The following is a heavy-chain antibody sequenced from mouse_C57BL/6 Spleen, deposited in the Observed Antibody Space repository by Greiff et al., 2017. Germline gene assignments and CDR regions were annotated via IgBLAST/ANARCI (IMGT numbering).Heavy chain of an antibody. Sequence: LQESGAELVRPGASVKMSCKASGYTFTSYNMHWVKQTPRQGLEWIGAIYPGNGDTSYNQKFKGKATLTVDKSSSTAYMQLSSLTSEDSAVYFCAIPFYYGSSYDYWGQGTTLTVSS. V-gene: IGHV1-12*01. CDR2: IYPGNGDT. CDR1: GYTFTSYN. CDR3: AIPFYYGSSYDY. D-gene: IGHD1-1*01. J-gene: IGHJ2*01.